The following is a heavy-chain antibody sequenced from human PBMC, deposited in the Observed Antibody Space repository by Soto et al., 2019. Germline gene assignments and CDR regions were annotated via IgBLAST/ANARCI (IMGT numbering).Heavy chain of an antibody. J-gene: IGHJ4*02. CDR2: LYYSGST. CDR1: GGSISSYY. Sequence: QVQLQESGPGLVKPSETLSLTCTVSGGSISSYYWSWIRQPPGKGLEWIGYLYYSGSTNYNPSLKSRVTISVDTSKNQFSLMLSSVTAADTAVYYCARRYGYSFDYWGQGTLVTVSS. D-gene: IGHD1-1*01. CDR3: ARRYGYSFDY. V-gene: IGHV4-59*08.